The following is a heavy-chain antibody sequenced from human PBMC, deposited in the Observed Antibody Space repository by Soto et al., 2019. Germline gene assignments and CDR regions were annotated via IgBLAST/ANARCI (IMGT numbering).Heavy chain of an antibody. CDR2: INSDGSRT. D-gene: IGHD3-10*01. V-gene: IGHV3-74*01. CDR1: GFTFSSYW. CDR3: ARDVNLLLFDY. Sequence: GGSLRLSCAASGFTFSSYWMHWVRQAPGKGLVWVSRINSDGSRTTYADSVKGRFTISRDNAENTLYLQMNNLRAEDTATYYCARDVNLLLFDYWGQGSQVTVSS. J-gene: IGHJ4*02.